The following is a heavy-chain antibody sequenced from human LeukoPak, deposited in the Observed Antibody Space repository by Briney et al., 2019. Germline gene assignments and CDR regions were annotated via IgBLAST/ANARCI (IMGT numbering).Heavy chain of an antibody. J-gene: IGHJ4*02. V-gene: IGHV3-23*01. CDR1: RFTFNSYD. D-gene: IGHD1-26*01. CDR2: ISSSGGTT. Sequence: GGSLRLSCAASRFTFNSYDMSWVRQAPGRGLEWVSVISSSGGTTYYADSVKGRFTISRDTSKNTLFLQMNSLRAEDTAVYYCAKLRLYYDGLDYWGQGTLVTVSS. CDR3: AKLRLYYDGLDY.